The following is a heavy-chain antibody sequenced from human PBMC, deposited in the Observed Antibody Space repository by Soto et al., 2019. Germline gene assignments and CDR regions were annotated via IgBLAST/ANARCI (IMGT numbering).Heavy chain of an antibody. CDR3: ARGNGMRYYYDSSGSKYYFGY. Sequence: QVQLVQSGAEVKKPGSSVKVSCKASGGTFSSYAISWVRQAPGQGLEWMGGIIPIFGTANYAQKFQGRVTITADESTNTAYMEMRSLRSEDTAVYYCARGNGMRYYYDSSGSKYYFGYWGQGTLVTVSS. D-gene: IGHD3-22*01. V-gene: IGHV1-69*12. CDR1: GGTFSSYA. J-gene: IGHJ4*02. CDR2: IIPIFGTA.